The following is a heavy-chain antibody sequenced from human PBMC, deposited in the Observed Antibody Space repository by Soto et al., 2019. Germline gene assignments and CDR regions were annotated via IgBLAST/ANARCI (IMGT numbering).Heavy chain of an antibody. CDR2: IYPGDSDT. Sequence: GESLKISCKGSGYSFTSYWIGWVRQMPGKGLEWMGIIYPGDSDTRYSPSFQGQVTISADKSISTAYLQWSSLKASDTAMYYCARRRGRISYYYYYGMDVWGQGTTVTVSS. CDR3: ARRRGRISYYYYYGMDV. V-gene: IGHV5-51*01. CDR1: GYSFTSYW. J-gene: IGHJ6*02.